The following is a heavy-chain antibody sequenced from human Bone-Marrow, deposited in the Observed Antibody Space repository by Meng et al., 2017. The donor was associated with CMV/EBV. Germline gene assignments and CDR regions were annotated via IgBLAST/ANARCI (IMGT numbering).Heavy chain of an antibody. CDR3: ARGSVGAPEPFHYYGSGGGYYGMDV. CDR2: INSDGSST. D-gene: IGHD3-10*01. V-gene: IGHV3-74*01. J-gene: IGHJ6*02. Sequence: GGSLRLSCAASGFTFSSYWMNWVRQAPGKGLVWVSRINSDGSSTSYADSVKGRFTISRDNAKNTLYLQMNRLRAEDTAVYYCARGSVGAPEPFHYYGSGGGYYGMDVWGRGTTVTVSS. CDR1: GFTFSSYW.